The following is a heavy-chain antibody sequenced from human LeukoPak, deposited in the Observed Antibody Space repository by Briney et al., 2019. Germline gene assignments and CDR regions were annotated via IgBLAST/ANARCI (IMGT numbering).Heavy chain of an antibody. V-gene: IGHV3-21*01. CDR3: ARRALTMARGARPYYFDY. CDR1: GFTFSSYS. CDR2: ISSSSLYR. J-gene: IGHJ4*02. D-gene: IGHD3-10*01. Sequence: GGSLRLSCAASGFTFSSYSMNWVRQAPGKGLEWVSSISSSSLYRYYADSVKGRFTISRDNAKNSLYLQMNSLRAEDTAVYYCARRALTMARGARPYYFDYWGQGTLVTVSS.